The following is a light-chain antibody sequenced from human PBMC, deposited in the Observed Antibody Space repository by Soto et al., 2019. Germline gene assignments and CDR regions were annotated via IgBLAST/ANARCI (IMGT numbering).Light chain of an antibody. CDR2: DTS. Sequence: SVLTQSPGTLSLSPGERATLSCRASQSLTNSFIAWYQQKPGQAPRLLIYDTSSRATGIPDRFSGSGSGTDFTLTISRLEPEDFAVFFCQQYGTSEIIFGQGTRLEI. CDR1: QSLTNSF. CDR3: QQYGTSEII. V-gene: IGKV3-20*01. J-gene: IGKJ5*01.